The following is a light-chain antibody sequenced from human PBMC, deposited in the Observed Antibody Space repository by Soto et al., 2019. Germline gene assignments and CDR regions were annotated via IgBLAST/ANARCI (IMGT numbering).Light chain of an antibody. Sequence: QSALTQPASVSGSPAQSITISCTGTSNDVGSYNLVSWYQQHPGKAPKLMIYEVSKRPSGVSNRFSGSKSGNTASLTVSGLQAEDEDDYYCCSYASRSTWVFGGGTKLTVL. CDR2: EVS. CDR3: CSYASRSTWV. J-gene: IGLJ3*02. CDR1: SNDVGSYNL. V-gene: IGLV2-23*02.